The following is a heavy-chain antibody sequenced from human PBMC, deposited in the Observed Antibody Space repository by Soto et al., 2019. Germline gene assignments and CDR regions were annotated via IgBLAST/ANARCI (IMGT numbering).Heavy chain of an antibody. CDR1: ELTFGKYA. Sequence: PVGPMRLSYAASELTFGKYAMSWVRQAPGMGLEWVSSISGDGTITYYADSVKGRFTISRDNSKNTLFLQMNSLRAEDTAVYYCAKVVNSGYYYYFDCWGQGALVTVSS. J-gene: IGHJ4*02. CDR3: AKVVNSGYYYYFDC. V-gene: IGHV3-23*01. D-gene: IGHD3-22*01. CDR2: ISGDGTIT.